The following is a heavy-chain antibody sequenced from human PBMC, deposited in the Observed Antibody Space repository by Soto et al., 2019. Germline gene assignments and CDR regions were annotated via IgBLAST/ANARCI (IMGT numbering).Heavy chain of an antibody. CDR2: ISGSGGST. CDR1: GFTFSSYA. D-gene: IGHD3-16*02. V-gene: IGHV3-23*01. J-gene: IGHJ4*02. CDR3: AREYYDYIWGSYRLYYFDY. Sequence: GGSLRLSCAASGFTFSSYAMSWVRQAPGKGLEWVSAISGSGGSTYYADSVKGRFTISRDNSKNTLYLQMNSLRAEDTAVYYCAREYYDYIWGSYRLYYFDYWGQGTLVTVSS.